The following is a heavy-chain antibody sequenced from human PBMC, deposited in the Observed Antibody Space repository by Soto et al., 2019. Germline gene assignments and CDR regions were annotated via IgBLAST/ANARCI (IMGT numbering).Heavy chain of an antibody. D-gene: IGHD2-15*01. J-gene: IGHJ6*02. CDR3: ARGDREDILVVVGARPGEYGTDI. V-gene: IGHV3-30-3*01. CDR2: IAHDGSNA. Sequence: QVQLVESGGGVVQPGGSLRPSCAASGFTFRNHAMHWVRQAPGKGRECLAVIAHDGSNAFYRDSVKGRFTVSRDNSKNTLYLYMNSLRSEDTGVYYCARGDREDILVVVGARPGEYGTDIWGQGTTVIVSS. CDR1: GFTFRNHA.